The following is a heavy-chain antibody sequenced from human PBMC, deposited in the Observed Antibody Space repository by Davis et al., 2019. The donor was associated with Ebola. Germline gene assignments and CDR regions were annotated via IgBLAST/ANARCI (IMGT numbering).Heavy chain of an antibody. J-gene: IGHJ3*02. CDR3: AKADI. CDR1: GFTFDDYA. V-gene: IGHV3-9*01. CDR2: ISWNSGSI. Sequence: SLKISCAASGFTFDDYAMHWVRQAPGKGLEWVSGISWNSGSIGYADSVKGRFTISRDNAKNSLYLQMNSLRAEDTALYYCAKADIWGQGTMVTVSS.